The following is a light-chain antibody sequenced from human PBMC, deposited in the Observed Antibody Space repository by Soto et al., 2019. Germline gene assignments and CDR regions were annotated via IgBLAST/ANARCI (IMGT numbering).Light chain of an antibody. J-gene: IGKJ5*01. CDR3: QQYNYWPS. CDR1: QTVNRSY. Sequence: EIVLTQSPGTLSLSPGERATLYCRASQTVNRSYLAWYRQKPGQAPRLLIYAASSRATGNPDRFSGSGSETEFTLTIRSLHSEDFAVYFCQQYNYWPSFGQGTRLEIK. V-gene: IGKV3-20*01. CDR2: AAS.